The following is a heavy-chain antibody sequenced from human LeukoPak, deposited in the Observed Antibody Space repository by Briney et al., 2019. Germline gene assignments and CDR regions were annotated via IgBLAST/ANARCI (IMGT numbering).Heavy chain of an antibody. J-gene: IGHJ3*02. Sequence: ESLKISCKGSGYSFTSYWIGLGRQSPGKGLEVMVCIYSGYSDTRYSPSFEGQVTIPPDKYRRIASVQSSRLKASDTDMYYCARSIAAAGTNAFDIWGQGTMVTVSS. D-gene: IGHD6-13*01. CDR1: GYSFTSYW. V-gene: IGHV5-51*06. CDR2: IYSGYSDT. CDR3: ARSIAAAGTNAFDI.